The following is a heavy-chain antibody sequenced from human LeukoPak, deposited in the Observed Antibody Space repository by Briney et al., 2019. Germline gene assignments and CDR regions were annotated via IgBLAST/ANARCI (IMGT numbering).Heavy chain of an antibody. Sequence: SETLSLTCTVSGGSISSYYWSWIRQPPGKGLEWIGYIYYSGSTNYNPSLKSRVTISVDTSKNQFSLKLSSATAADTAVYYCARDSSYYYDSSGYYDYWGQGTLVTVSS. CDR2: IYYSGST. CDR3: ARDSSYYYDSSGYYDY. J-gene: IGHJ4*02. D-gene: IGHD3-22*01. V-gene: IGHV4-59*01. CDR1: GGSISSYY.